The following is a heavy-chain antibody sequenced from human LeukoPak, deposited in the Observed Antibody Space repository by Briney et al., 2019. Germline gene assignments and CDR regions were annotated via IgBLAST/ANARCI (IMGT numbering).Heavy chain of an antibody. CDR3: ARGNRSSRGFYFDY. Sequence: PGGSLRLSCAASGFTFSSYAMHWVRQAPGKGLEWVAVISYDGSNKYYADSVKGRFTISRDNSKNTLYLQMNSLRAEDTAVYYCARGNRSSRGFYFDYWGQGTRVTVSS. D-gene: IGHD6-13*01. CDR1: GFTFSSYA. CDR2: ISYDGSNK. J-gene: IGHJ4*02. V-gene: IGHV3-30-3*01.